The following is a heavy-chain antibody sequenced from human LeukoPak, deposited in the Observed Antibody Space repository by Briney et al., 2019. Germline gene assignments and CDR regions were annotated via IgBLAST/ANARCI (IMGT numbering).Heavy chain of an antibody. CDR3: ARDNNARNATDY. Sequence: ASVKVSCKASGYTFTSYGISWVRQAPGQGLEWMGWISAYDGNTNYAQKLQGRVTMTTDTSTSTAYMELRSLRSDDTAVYYCARDNNARNATDYWGQGTLVTVSS. CDR2: ISAYDGNT. J-gene: IGHJ4*02. CDR1: GYTFTSYG. V-gene: IGHV1-18*01. D-gene: IGHD1-1*01.